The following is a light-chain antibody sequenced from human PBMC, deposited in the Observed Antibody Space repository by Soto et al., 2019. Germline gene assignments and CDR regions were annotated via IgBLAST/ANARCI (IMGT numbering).Light chain of an antibody. CDR1: QSVLYSSNNKNY. J-gene: IGKJ2*01. CDR2: WAS. CDR3: HQYYSSPHT. V-gene: IGKV4-1*01. Sequence: DIVMTQSPDSLAVSLGERATINCKSSQSVLYSSNNKNYFAWYQQKPGQPPKLLIYWASTRESGVPDRFSGSGSGKDFTLTISSLQAEDVAVYYCHQYYSSPHTFGQGTKLEIK.